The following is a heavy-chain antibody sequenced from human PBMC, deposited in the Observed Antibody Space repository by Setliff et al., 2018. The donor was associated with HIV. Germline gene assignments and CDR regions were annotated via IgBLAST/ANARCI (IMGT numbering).Heavy chain of an antibody. Sequence: SETLSLTCTVSGGSISSYYWSWIRQPPGKGLEWIGYIYYSGSTNYNPSLKSRVTISVDTSKNQFSLKLSSVTAADTAVYYCVGGGYSSPNWFDPWGQGTLVTVSS. V-gene: IGHV4-59*01. D-gene: IGHD6-13*01. J-gene: IGHJ5*02. CDR2: IYYSGST. CDR3: VGGGYSSPNWFDP. CDR1: GGSISSYY.